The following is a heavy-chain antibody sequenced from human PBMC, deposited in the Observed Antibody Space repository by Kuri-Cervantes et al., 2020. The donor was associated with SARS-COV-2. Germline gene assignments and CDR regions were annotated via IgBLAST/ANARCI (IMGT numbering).Heavy chain of an antibody. CDR1: GYSFTSYW. CDR3: ARDMTYYYGMGV. J-gene: IGHJ6*02. CDR2: IDPSDSYT. Sequence: KVSCKGSGYSFTSYWISWVRQMPGKGLEWMGRIDPSDSYTNYSPSFQGHVTISVDKSISTAYLQWSSLNASDTAMYYCARDMTYYYGMGVWGQGTTVTVSS. V-gene: IGHV5-10-1*01.